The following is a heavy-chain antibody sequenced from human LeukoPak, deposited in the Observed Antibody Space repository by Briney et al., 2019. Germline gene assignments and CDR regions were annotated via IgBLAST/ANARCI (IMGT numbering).Heavy chain of an antibody. V-gene: IGHV4-59*01. J-gene: IGHJ4*02. CDR1: GDPMIPYY. D-gene: IGHD3-16*01. CDR3: ARDGRGGLFYYFDS. Sequence: SETLSLTCTVSGDPMIPYYWSWIRQPPGKGLEWIGYMSYSGDTRYNPSLKSRVTISVDASNNQFSLRLTSMTAADTATYYCARDGRGGLFYYFDSWGPGTLVTVSS. CDR2: MSYSGDT.